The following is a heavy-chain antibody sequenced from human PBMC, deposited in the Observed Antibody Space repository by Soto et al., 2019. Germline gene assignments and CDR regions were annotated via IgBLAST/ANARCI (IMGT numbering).Heavy chain of an antibody. V-gene: IGHV3-30*18. J-gene: IGHJ5*02. CDR1: GFTFSSYD. Sequence: GGSLRLSCAASGFTFSSYDMHWVRQAPGQGLEWVAVISYDGSNKYYGDPVKGRFTISRDNSKNTLYLQMNSLRAEDTAVYYCAKVFDFPNFPHWFDPWGQGTLVTVSS. CDR3: AKVFDFPNFPHWFDP. CDR2: ISYDGSNK. D-gene: IGHD1-7*01.